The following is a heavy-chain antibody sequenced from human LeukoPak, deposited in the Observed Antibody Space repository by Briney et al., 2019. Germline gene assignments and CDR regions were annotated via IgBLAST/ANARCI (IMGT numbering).Heavy chain of an antibody. CDR1: GFTFSRSV. V-gene: IGHV3-30*01. Sequence: GGSLRLSCAASGFTFSRSVMHWVRQAPGKGLEWVALISYDGNNKFYADSVKGRSTISRDNSRNTLYLQMNSLRGEDAAVYSCARGGIPTGPYYYFYYMDVWGKGTAVTVSS. J-gene: IGHJ6*03. CDR3: ARGGIPTGPYYYFYYMDV. CDR2: ISYDGNNK. D-gene: IGHD3-10*01.